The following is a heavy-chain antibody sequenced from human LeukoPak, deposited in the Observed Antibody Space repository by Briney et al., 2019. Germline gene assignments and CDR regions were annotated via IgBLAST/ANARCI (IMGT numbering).Heavy chain of an antibody. V-gene: IGHV3-48*03. CDR1: GFTFSSYE. CDR3: ARDGTPIYSSGWVYMDV. CDR2: ISGSGNTI. J-gene: IGHJ6*03. D-gene: IGHD6-25*01. Sequence: PGGSLRLSCAASGFTFSSYEMNWVRQAPGKGLEWVSYISGSGNTIYYADSVKSRFTISRDNAENSLYLQMNSLRVEDTAVYYCARDGTPIYSSGWVYMDVWGIGTTVTISS.